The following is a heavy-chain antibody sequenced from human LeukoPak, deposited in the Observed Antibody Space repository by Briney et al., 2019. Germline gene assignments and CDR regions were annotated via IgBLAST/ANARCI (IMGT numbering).Heavy chain of an antibody. Sequence: GGSLRLSCAASGFTFSSYSMNWVRQAPGKGLEWVSSISSSSSYIYYADSVKGRFTIPRDNAKNSLYLQMNSLRAEDTAVYYCAKDGSGWYGLSRYYFDYWGQGTLVTVSS. CDR2: ISSSSSYI. CDR3: AKDGSGWYGLSRYYFDY. J-gene: IGHJ4*02. CDR1: GFTFSSYS. D-gene: IGHD6-19*01. V-gene: IGHV3-21*01.